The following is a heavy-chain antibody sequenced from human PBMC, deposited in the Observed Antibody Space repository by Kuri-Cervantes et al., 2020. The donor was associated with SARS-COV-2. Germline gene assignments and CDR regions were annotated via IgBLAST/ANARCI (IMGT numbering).Heavy chain of an antibody. J-gene: IGHJ6*02. CDR1: GDTFSSYA. D-gene: IGHD3-22*01. CDR3: ARCLYYDSIGYYYWYYYGMDV. CDR2: IIPIFGTA. V-gene: IGHV1-69*13. Sequence: LVKVSCKASGDTFSSYAISWVRQAPGQGLEWMGGIIPIFGTANYAQKFQGRVTITADESKSTAYMELSSLRSEDTAVYYCARCLYYDSIGYYYWYYYGMDVWGQGTTVTVSS.